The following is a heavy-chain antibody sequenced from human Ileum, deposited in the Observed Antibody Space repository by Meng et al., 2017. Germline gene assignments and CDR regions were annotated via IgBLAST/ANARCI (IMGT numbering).Heavy chain of an antibody. CDR1: GGSFSANY. CDR3: ASARYDN. V-gene: IGHV4-34*01. J-gene: IGHJ4*02. Sequence: QVQLQQWGAGLLKPSETLSLTCVVYGGSFSANYWTWIRQPPGKGLEWIGEINHNGNTNYKPSLKSRVTISVDTSKKQFSLRLTSVTDADTAVYYWASARYDNWGQGTLVTVSS. CDR2: INHNGNT.